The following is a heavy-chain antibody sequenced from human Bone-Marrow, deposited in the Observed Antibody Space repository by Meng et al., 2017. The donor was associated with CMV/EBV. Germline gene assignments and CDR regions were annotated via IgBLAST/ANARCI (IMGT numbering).Heavy chain of an antibody. J-gene: IGHJ6*02. D-gene: IGHD3-9*01. CDR3: ARDLYDILTGYPNHYYYGMDV. V-gene: IGHV3-21*01. CDR2: ISSSSSYI. Sequence: GESLKISCAASGFTFSSYSMNWVRQAPGKGLEWVSSISSSSSYIYYADSVKGRFTISRDNAKNSLYLQMNSLRAEDTAVYYCARDLYDILTGYPNHYYYGMDVWGQGTKVTSP. CDR1: GFTFSSYS.